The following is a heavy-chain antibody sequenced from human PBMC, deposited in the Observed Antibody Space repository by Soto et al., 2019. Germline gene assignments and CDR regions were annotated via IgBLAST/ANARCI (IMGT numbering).Heavy chain of an antibody. CDR3: AKEIGTTMIVVRGGYFQH. CDR1: GFTFSSYA. D-gene: IGHD3-22*01. CDR2: ISGSGGST. J-gene: IGHJ1*01. V-gene: IGHV3-23*01. Sequence: GGSLRLSCAASGFTFSSYAMSWVRQAPGKGLEWVSAISGSGGSTYYADSVKGRFTISRDNSKNTLYLQMNSLRAEDTAVYYCAKEIGTTMIVVRGGYFQHWGQGTLVTVSS.